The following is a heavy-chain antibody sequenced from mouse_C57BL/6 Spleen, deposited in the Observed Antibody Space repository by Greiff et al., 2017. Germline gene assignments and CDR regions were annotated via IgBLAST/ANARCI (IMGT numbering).Heavy chain of an antibody. J-gene: IGHJ2*01. D-gene: IGHD1-1*01. CDR1: GYTFTEYT. CDR2: FYPGSGSI. CDR3: ARHNYGSLSFDY. Sequence: VHLVESGAELVKPGASVKLSCKASGYTFTEYTIHWVKQRSGQGLEWIGWFYPGSGSIKYNEKFKDKATLTADKSSSTVYMELSRLTSEDSAVYFCARHNYGSLSFDYWGQGTTLTVSS. V-gene: IGHV1-62-2*01.